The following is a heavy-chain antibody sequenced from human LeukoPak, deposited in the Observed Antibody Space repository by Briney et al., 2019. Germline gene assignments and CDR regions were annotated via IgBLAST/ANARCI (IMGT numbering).Heavy chain of an antibody. Sequence: SETLSLTCAVYGGSFSGYYWSWIRQPPGKGLEWIGEINHSGSTNYNPSLKSRVTISVDTSKNQFSLKLSSVTAADTAVYYCARGTIAAAGVFDYWGQGTLVTVSS. CDR1: GGSFSGYY. J-gene: IGHJ4*02. CDR2: INHSGST. D-gene: IGHD6-13*01. CDR3: ARGTIAAAGVFDY. V-gene: IGHV4-34*01.